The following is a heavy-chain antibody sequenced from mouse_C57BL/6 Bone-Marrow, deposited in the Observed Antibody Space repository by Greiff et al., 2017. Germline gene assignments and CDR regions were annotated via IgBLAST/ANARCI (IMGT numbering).Heavy chain of an antibody. J-gene: IGHJ2*01. CDR1: GYTFTSYW. CDR2: IHPNSGST. CDR3: AGGLRSPYFDY. Sequence: QVQLKQPGAELVKPGASVKLSCKASGYTFTSYWMHWVKQRPGQGLEWIGMIHPNSGSTNYNEKFKSKATLTVDKSSSTAYMQLSSLTSEDSAVYYCAGGLRSPYFDYWGQGTTLTVSS. D-gene: IGHD2-4*01. V-gene: IGHV1-64*01.